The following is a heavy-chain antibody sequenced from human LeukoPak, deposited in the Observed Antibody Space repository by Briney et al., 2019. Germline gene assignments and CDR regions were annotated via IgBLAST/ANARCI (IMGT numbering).Heavy chain of an antibody. CDR2: TYYRSKWYY. CDR1: GDSVTSNTAP. V-gene: IGHV6-1*01. J-gene: IGHJ5*02. CDR3: ARGGVRTGFDP. D-gene: IGHD1-1*01. Sequence: SQTLSLTRAISGDSVTSNTAPWNWIRQSPSRGLEWLGRTYYRSKWYYDYAVSVKSRITINPDTSRNQFSLQLDSVTPEDTAVYYCARGGVRTGFDPWGQGTLVTVSS.